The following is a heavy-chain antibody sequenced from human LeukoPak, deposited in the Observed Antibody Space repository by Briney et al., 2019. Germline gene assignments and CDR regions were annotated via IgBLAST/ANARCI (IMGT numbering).Heavy chain of an antibody. CDR1: GGTFSGYY. CDR3: ARVLRGYYYDSSGYSN. J-gene: IGHJ4*02. Sequence: SETLSLTCAVDGGTFSGYYWSWLRQPPGKGLEWIGEINHSGSTNYNPSLKSRVTISVDTSKNQFSLKLSSVTAADTAVYYCARVLRGYYYDSSGYSNWGQGTLVTVSS. CDR2: INHSGST. V-gene: IGHV4-34*01. D-gene: IGHD3-22*01.